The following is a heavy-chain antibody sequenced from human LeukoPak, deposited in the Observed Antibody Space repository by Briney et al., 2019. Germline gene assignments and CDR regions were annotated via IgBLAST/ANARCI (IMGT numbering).Heavy chain of an antibody. Sequence: GGSLRLSCAASGFTFSSYWMSWVRQAPGKGLEWVANIKQDGSEKYYVDSVKGRFTISRDSAKNSLYLQMNSLRAEDTAVYYCAREPFRTDILTGYYKDWHPYYFDYWGQGTLVTVSS. V-gene: IGHV3-7*01. CDR2: IKQDGSEK. CDR1: GFTFSSYW. J-gene: IGHJ4*02. CDR3: AREPFRTDILTGYYKDWHPYYFDY. D-gene: IGHD3-9*01.